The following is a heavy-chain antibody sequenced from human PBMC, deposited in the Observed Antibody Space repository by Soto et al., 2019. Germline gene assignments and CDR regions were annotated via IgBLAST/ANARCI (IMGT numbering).Heavy chain of an antibody. CDR2: ISYDGSNK. Sequence: QLQLVESGGGVVQPGRSLRLSCAASGFTFSSYAMHWVRQAPGKGLEWVAVISYDGSNKYYADSVKGRFTISRDNSKNTLYLQMNSLRAEDTAVYYCASPLLDSSGYYYDYWGQGTLVTVSS. CDR3: ASPLLDSSGYYYDY. J-gene: IGHJ4*02. V-gene: IGHV3-30-3*01. CDR1: GFTFSSYA. D-gene: IGHD3-22*01.